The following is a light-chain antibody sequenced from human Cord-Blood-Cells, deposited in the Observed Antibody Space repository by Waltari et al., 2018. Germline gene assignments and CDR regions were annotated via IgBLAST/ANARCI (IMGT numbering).Light chain of an antibody. Sequence: EIVMTQSPAPMSVSPGERATLSCRASQRVSSNLAWYQQKPGQAPRLLIDGASTRATGIPARFSGSGSGTEFTLTISSLQSEDFAVYYCQQYNNWPWTFDQGTKVEIK. V-gene: IGKV3-15*01. J-gene: IGKJ1*01. CDR3: QQYNNWPWT. CDR2: GAS. CDR1: QRVSSN.